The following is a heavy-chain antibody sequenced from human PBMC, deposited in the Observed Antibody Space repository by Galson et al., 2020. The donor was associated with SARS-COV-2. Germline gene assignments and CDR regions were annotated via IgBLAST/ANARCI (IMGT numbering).Heavy chain of an antibody. D-gene: IGHD6-6*01. J-gene: IGHJ5*02. CDR3: AGELVLYGFDP. CDR2: ISYDGSTK. Sequence: GESLKITCAASGFTFSSYAMHWVRQAPGKGLEWVAVISYDGSTKYYADSVKGRFTISRDNSKNTLYLQMNSLRAEDTAVYYCAGELVLYGFDPWGQGTLVTVSS. CDR1: GFTFSSYA. V-gene: IGHV3-30*01.